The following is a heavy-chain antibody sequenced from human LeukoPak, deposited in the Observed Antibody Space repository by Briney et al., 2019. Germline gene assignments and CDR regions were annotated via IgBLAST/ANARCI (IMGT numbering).Heavy chain of an antibody. V-gene: IGHV3-21*01. J-gene: IGHJ6*02. Sequence: GGSLRLSCAASGFTFSSYSMNWVRQAPGKGLEWVSSISSSSSYIYYADSVKGRFTISRDNAKNSLYLQMNSLRAEDTAVYYCARDQTIYDILTVHYYGMDVWGQGTTVTVSS. CDR3: ARDQTIYDILTVHYYGMDV. D-gene: IGHD3-9*01. CDR1: GFTFSSYS. CDR2: ISSSSSYI.